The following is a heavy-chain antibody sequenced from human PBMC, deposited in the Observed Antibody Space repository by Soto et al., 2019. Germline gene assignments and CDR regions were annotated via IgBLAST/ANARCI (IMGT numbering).Heavy chain of an antibody. D-gene: IGHD3-10*01. CDR3: ARGPMVRGTRYDMDV. Sequence: PSETLSLTCTVSGGSISSYYWSWIRQPPGKGLEWIGYVYYSGSTNYNPSLKSRVTISIDTSKSQFSLKLSSVTAADTAVYHCARGPMVRGTRYDMDVWGQGTTVTVSS. CDR2: VYYSGST. J-gene: IGHJ6*02. CDR1: GGSISSYY. V-gene: IGHV4-59*01.